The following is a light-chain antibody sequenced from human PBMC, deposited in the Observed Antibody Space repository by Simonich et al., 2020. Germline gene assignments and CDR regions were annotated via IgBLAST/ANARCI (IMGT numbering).Light chain of an antibody. CDR2: GAS. CDR1: PSVSSN. CDR3: QQYNNWPRT. Sequence: EIVMTQSPATLSVSPGERATLSCRASPSVSSNIAWYQQKPGQAPRLLIYGASTMATCIPARFSGSGSGTEFTLTISSMQSEDFAVYYCQQYNNWPRTFGQGTKVEIK. V-gene: IGKV3-15*01. J-gene: IGKJ1*01.